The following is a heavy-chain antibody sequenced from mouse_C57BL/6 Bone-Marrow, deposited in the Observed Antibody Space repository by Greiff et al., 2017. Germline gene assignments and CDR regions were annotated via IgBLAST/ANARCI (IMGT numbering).Heavy chain of an antibody. CDR2: IYPSSGNT. Sequence: VQLQQSGAELARPGASVKLSCKASGYTFTSYGISWVKQRTGKGLEWIGEIYPSSGNTYYNEKFKGKATLTAAKSSSTAYMVLRSLTSEDSAVYFCARWDAYYRGYAMDYWGQGTSVTVSS. D-gene: IGHD2-12*01. CDR1: GYTFTSYG. CDR3: ARWDAYYRGYAMDY. V-gene: IGHV1-81*01. J-gene: IGHJ4*01.